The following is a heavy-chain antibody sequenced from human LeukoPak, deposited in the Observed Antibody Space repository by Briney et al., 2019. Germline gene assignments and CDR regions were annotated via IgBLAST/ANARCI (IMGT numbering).Heavy chain of an antibody. CDR1: GYTFTGYY. D-gene: IGHD5-24*01. Sequence: ASVKVSCKASGYTFTGYYMHWVRQAPGQGLEWMGWINPNSGGTNYAHKFQGRVTMTRDTSISTAYMELSRLRSDDTAVYYCARDLKRETPSYYYGMDVWGQGTTVTVSS. CDR3: ARDLKRETPSYYYGMDV. V-gene: IGHV1-2*07. CDR2: INPNSGGT. J-gene: IGHJ6*02.